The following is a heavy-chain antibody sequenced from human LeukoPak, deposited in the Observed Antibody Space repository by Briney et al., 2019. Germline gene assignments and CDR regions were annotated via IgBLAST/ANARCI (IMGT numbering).Heavy chain of an antibody. V-gene: IGHV4-4*07. CDR3: ARDGGYSYGLIPDY. D-gene: IGHD5-18*01. CDR2: IYTSGST. Sequence: PSETLALTCTGSGGSISRYYWSWIRQPAGKGLEWIGRIYTSGSTNYNPSLKSRVTMSVDTSKNQFSLKLSSVTAADTAVYYCARDGGYSYGLIPDYWGQGTLVTVSS. J-gene: IGHJ4*02. CDR1: GGSISRYY.